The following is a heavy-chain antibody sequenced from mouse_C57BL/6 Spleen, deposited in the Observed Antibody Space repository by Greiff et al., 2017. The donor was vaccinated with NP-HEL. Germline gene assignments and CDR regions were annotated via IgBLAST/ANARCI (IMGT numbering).Heavy chain of an antibody. CDR2: ISSGGDYI. CDR3: TREGYYGSSYGFAY. V-gene: IGHV5-9-1*02. CDR1: GFTFSSYA. J-gene: IGHJ3*01. D-gene: IGHD1-1*01. Sequence: EVKVVESGEGLVKPGGSLKLSCAASGFTFSSYAMSWVRQTPEKRLEWVAYISSGGDYIYYADTVKGRFTISRDNARNTLYLQMSSLKSEDTAMYYCTREGYYGSSYGFAYWGQGTLVTVSA.